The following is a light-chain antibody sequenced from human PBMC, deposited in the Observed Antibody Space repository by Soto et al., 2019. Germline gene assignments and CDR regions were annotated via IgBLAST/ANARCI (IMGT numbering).Light chain of an antibody. CDR1: QSVSSY. Sequence: EIVLTQSPATLSLSPGERATLFCRASQSVSSYLAWYQQKPGQAPRLLIYDASNSATGIPARFSGSGSGTDFTLTISRLEPEDFAGDFGQQRYNWGTFGQGTKVEIK. J-gene: IGKJ1*01. V-gene: IGKV3-11*01. CDR2: DAS. CDR3: QQRYNWGT.